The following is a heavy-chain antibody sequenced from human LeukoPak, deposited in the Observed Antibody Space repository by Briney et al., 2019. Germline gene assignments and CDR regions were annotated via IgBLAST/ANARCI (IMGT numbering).Heavy chain of an antibody. V-gene: IGHV3-23*01. CDR2: ISGSGGST. D-gene: IGHD3-9*01. J-gene: IGHJ4*02. Sequence: GGSLRLSCAASGFTFSSYAMSWVRQAPGKGLEWVSAISGSGGSTYYADSVKGRFTISRDNSKNTLYLQMNSLRAEDTAVYYCAKVSAWDYDILTGYPFFDYWGQGTLVTVSS. CDR1: GFTFSSYA. CDR3: AKVSAWDYDILTGYPFFDY.